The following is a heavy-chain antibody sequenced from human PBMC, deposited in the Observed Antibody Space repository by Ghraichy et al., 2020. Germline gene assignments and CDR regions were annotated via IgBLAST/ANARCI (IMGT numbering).Heavy chain of an antibody. CDR3: AREDREEEWWLPTMNGMDH. D-gene: IGHD2-15*01. CDR2: ISSSSSTI. V-gene: IGHV3-48*02. CDR1: GFTFSSYS. J-gene: IGHJ6*02. Sequence: GGSLRLSCAASGFTFSSYSMNWVRQAPGKGLEWVSYISSSSSTIYYADSVKGRFTISRDNAKNSLYLQMNSLRDEDTAVYYCAREDREEEWWLPTMNGMDHWGQGTTVTVSS.